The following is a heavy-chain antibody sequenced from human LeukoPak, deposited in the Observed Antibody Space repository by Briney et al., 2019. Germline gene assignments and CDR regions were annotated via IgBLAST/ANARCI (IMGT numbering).Heavy chain of an antibody. V-gene: IGHV4-4*02. Sequence: SGTLSLTCAVSGDSITSSNWWSWVRQPPGQGLEWIGEIWHSGSTNYNPSLRSRVAISVDKSKNQFSLKLSSVTAADTAMYYCAFYNRGWYFDYWGRGTLVTVSS. J-gene: IGHJ4*02. D-gene: IGHD1-14*01. CDR1: GDSITSSNW. CDR2: IWHSGST. CDR3: AFYNRGWYFDY.